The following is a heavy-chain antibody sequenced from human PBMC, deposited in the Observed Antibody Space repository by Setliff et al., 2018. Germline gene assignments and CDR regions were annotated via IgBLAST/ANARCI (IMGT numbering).Heavy chain of an antibody. J-gene: IGHJ4*02. CDR3: ARGRNIAIRLLDS. CDR2: INHSGTT. V-gene: IGHV4-34*01. D-gene: IGHD5-18*01. CDR1: GGTFTYYY. Sequence: PSETLSLTCVVSGGTFTYYYWTWIRQPPGKGLEWIGEINHSGTTNYNPSLKSRVTISIDTSKNQFSLNLRYVTAADTAVYYCARGRNIAIRLLDSWGQGNLVTVSS.